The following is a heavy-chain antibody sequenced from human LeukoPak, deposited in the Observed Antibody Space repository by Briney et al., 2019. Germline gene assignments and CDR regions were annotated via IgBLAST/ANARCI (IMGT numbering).Heavy chain of an antibody. CDR3: ARSNQADDY. CDR2: INTGGSST. V-gene: IGHV3-74*01. Sequence: GGSLRLSCAASGFTFSSYWMHWVRQVPGKGLVWVSRINTGGSSTTYADSVKGRFTISRDNAKNTLYLQMDSLRAEDTGAYYCARSNQADDYWGQGNLVTVSS. CDR1: GFTFSSYW. J-gene: IGHJ4*02. D-gene: IGHD1-14*01.